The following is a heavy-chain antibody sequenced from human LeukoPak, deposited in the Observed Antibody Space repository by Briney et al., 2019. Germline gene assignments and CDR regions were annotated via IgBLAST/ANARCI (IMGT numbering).Heavy chain of an antibody. CDR2: ISSSGSAT. V-gene: IGHV3-11*01. CDR3: ARCAGRVSGWADDWYFDL. CDR1: GFTFNDYY. D-gene: IGHD6-19*01. Sequence: GGSLRLSCAASGFTFNDYYITWIRQAPGKGLEWVSYISSSGSATYYADSVSGRFTISRDNAKDSLFLQMSSLRADDTAIYCCARCAGRVSGWADDWYFDLWGRGTLVTVSS. J-gene: IGHJ2*01.